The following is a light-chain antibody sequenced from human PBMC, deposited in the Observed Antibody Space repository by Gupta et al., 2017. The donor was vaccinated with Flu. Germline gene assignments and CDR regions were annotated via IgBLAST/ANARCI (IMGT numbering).Light chain of an antibody. CDR2: AAS. J-gene: IGKJ4*01. CDR3: QQSYFTLLT. Sequence: DIQMTQSPSSLSASVGDRVTITCRASQSISSYLNWYQQKPGKAPKLLIYAASSLQSGVPSRFSGSGSGTDFTLTISSLQPEDFATYYCQQSYFTLLTFGGGTKVEIE. V-gene: IGKV1-39*01. CDR1: QSISSY.